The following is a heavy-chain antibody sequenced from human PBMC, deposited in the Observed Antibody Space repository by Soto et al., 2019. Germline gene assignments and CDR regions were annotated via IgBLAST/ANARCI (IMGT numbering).Heavy chain of an antibody. CDR2: ISYDGSNK. Sequence: QVQLVESGGGVVQPGRSLRLSCAASGFTFSSYAMHWVRQAPGKGLEWVAVISYDGSNKYYADSVKGRFTISRDNSKNTLYLQMNSLRAEDTAVYYCARGSITIFGVVTTPWTANWGQGTLLTVSS. V-gene: IGHV3-30-3*01. D-gene: IGHD3-3*01. J-gene: IGHJ4*02. CDR3: ARGSITIFGVVTTPWTAN. CDR1: GFTFSSYA.